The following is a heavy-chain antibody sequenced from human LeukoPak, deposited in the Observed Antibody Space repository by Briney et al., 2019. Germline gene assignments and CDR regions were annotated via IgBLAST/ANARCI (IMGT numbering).Heavy chain of an antibody. CDR3: AKNPLGWPNWYFDL. J-gene: IGHJ2*01. CDR2: ISGSGGST. CDR1: GFTFDDYG. V-gene: IGHV3-23*01. D-gene: IGHD6-19*01. Sequence: GGSLRLSCAASGFTFDDYGMSWVRQAPGKGLEWVSAISGSGGSTYYADSVKGRFTISRDNSKNTLYLQMNSLRAEDTAVYYCAKNPLGWPNWYFDLWGRGTLVTVSS.